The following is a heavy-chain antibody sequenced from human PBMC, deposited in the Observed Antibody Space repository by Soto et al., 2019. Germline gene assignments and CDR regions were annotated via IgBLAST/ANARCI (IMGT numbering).Heavy chain of an antibody. D-gene: IGHD6-19*01. J-gene: IGHJ4*02. V-gene: IGHV3-74*01. Sequence: GGPLRLSCAVFGFSISSYWMHWVRQAPGKGLVWVSRIQSDGSSTNYADSVKGRFTISRDNAKNTLHLQMDSLRVEDTAVYYCAREKAVAGTTFDYWGLGTLVTVSS. CDR1: GFSISSYW. CDR2: IQSDGSST. CDR3: AREKAVAGTTFDY.